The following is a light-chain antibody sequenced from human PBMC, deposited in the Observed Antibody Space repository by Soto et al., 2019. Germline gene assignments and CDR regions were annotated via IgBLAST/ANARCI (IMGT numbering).Light chain of an antibody. CDR3: SSYTNINTRACV. V-gene: IGLV2-14*01. CDR1: SCDIGSYNR. J-gene: IGLJ1*01. CDR2: EVT. Sequence: QSVLTKPASVSGSPGQSITISCTGTSCDIGSYNRVSWYQQHPGKAPKLIIYEVTDRPSGVSNRFSGSKSGNTASLTISGLQAEDEAEYYCSSYTNINTRACVFGTGSKV.